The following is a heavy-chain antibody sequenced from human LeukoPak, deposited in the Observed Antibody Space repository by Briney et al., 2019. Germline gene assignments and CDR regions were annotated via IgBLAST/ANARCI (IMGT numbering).Heavy chain of an antibody. J-gene: IGHJ4*02. CDR1: GFXFSSYG. CDR2: ISYDESNK. Sequence: GGSLRLSCDASGFXFSSYGMHWVRQAPGKGLEWVAAISYDESNKYYAESVKGRFTISRDNYKNTLYLQMNSLRAEDTAVYYCAKDRGSGSYPSPLFDYWGRGILVTVSS. D-gene: IGHD3-10*01. CDR3: AKDRGSGSYPSPLFDY. V-gene: IGHV3-30*18.